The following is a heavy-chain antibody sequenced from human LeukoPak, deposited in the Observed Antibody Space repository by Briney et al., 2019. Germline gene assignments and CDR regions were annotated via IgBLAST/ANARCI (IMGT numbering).Heavy chain of an antibody. V-gene: IGHV3-48*01. D-gene: IGHD3-3*01. J-gene: IGHJ5*02. Sequence: GGSLRLSCAASGFTFSSYSMNWVRQTPGKGLEWVSYISSSSSTIYYADSVKGRFTISRDNAKNSLYLQMNSLRAEDTAVYYCARDLRITIFGVVISNWFDPWGQGTLVTVSS. CDR3: ARDLRITIFGVVISNWFDP. CDR1: GFTFSSYS. CDR2: ISSSSSTI.